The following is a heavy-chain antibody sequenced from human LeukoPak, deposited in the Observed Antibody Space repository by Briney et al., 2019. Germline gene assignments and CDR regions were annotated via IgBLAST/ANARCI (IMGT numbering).Heavy chain of an antibody. V-gene: IGHV4-59*08. J-gene: IGHJ4*02. CDR3: ARLVDGANTRVDS. D-gene: IGHD4/OR15-4a*01. CDR1: PGSISPDH. Sequence: SETLSLTCTVSPGSISPDHGAWIRQPPGKGLEWTGYIFYNGRARYNPSLEGRATLTVDMSKNQVSLKLRSVTAADTAMYYCARLVDGANTRVDSWGQGTLVTVSS. CDR2: IFYNGRA.